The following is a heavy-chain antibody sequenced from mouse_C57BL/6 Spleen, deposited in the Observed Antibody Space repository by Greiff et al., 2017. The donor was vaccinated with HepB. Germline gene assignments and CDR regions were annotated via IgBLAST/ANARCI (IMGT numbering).Heavy chain of an antibody. Sequence: VQLVESGAELARPGASVKMSCKASGYTFTSYTMHWVKQRPGQGLEWIGYINPSSGYTKYNQKFKDKATLTADKSSSTAYMQLSSLTSEDSAVYYCARGDYDEGYAMDYWGQGTSVTVSS. D-gene: IGHD2-4*01. CDR1: GYTFTSYT. J-gene: IGHJ4*01. CDR2: INPSSGYT. CDR3: ARGDYDEGYAMDY. V-gene: IGHV1-4*01.